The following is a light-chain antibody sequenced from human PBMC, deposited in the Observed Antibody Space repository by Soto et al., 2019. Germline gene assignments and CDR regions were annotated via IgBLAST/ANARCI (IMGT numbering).Light chain of an antibody. CDR3: QQYNKWPPWT. J-gene: IGKJ1*01. CDR2: GVS. V-gene: IGKV3-15*01. Sequence: EIVMTQSPATLSVSPGERVTLSCRASQSVNSNLAWYQQKPGQAPRLLIYGVSTRATGIPARFSGSGSGTEFTLTLSSLQSEDFAVYYCQQYNKWPPWTFGQGTKVEIK. CDR1: QSVNSN.